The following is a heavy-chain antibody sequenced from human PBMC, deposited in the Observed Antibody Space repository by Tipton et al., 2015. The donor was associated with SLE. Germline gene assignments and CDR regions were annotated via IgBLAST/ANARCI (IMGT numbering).Heavy chain of an antibody. CDR3: ATIPLSHYVSGDYYDDKNDY. Sequence: QLVQSGAEVKKPGASVKVSCKASGYSFRGFYMHWVRQAPGQGPEWMGRINPDRGGTDSAPKFQGRVTMTRDTSISTAYMEMDGLTSDDTAVYYCATIPLSHYVSGDYYDDKNDYWGQGALVTVSS. CDR1: GYSFRGFY. D-gene: IGHD3-10*01. V-gene: IGHV1-2*06. J-gene: IGHJ4*02. CDR2: INPDRGGT.